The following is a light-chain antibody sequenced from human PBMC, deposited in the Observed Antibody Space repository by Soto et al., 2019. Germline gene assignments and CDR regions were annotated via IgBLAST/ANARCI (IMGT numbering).Light chain of an antibody. CDR1: QTVYNGY. Sequence: ENVLTQSPDTLSLSPGERATLSCRASQTVYNGYLAWYQQKPGQAPRLLIYGASSRATGIPDRFSGSGSGTDFTLTISRLEPEDFAVYCCQQYGTSPLTFGGGTKVDIK. J-gene: IGKJ4*01. CDR3: QQYGTSPLT. CDR2: GAS. V-gene: IGKV3-20*01.